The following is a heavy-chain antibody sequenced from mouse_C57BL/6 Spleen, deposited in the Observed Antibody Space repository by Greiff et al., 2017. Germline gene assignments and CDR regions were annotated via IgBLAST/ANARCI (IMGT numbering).Heavy chain of an antibody. CDR3: ARLWDFDY. J-gene: IGHJ2*01. Sequence: EVKLVESGGDLVKPGGSLKLSCAASGFTFSSYGMSWVRQTPDKRLEWVATISSGGSYTYYPDSVKGRFTISRDNAKNTLYLQMSSLKSEDTAMYYCARLWDFDYWGQGTTLTVSS. D-gene: IGHD4-1*01. CDR2: ISSGGSYT. CDR1: GFTFSSYG. V-gene: IGHV5-6*01.